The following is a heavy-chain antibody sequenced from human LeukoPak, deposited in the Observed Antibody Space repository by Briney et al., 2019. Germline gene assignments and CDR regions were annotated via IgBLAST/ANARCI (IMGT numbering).Heavy chain of an antibody. D-gene: IGHD2-15*01. CDR2: IYSGGST. V-gene: IGHV3-66*02. CDR1: GFTVSSNY. J-gene: IGHJ4*02. CDR3: AKDESGYCSGGSCYTLEY. Sequence: PGGSLRLSCAASGFTVSSNYMSWVRQAPGKGLEWVPVIYSGGSTYYADSVKGRFTISRDNSKNTLYLQMNSLRAEDTAVYYCAKDESGYCSGGSCYTLEYWGQGTLVTVSS.